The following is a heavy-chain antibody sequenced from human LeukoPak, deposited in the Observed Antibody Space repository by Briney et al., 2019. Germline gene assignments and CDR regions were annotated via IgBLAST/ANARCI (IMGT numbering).Heavy chain of an antibody. J-gene: IGHJ5*02. CDR2: INHSGST. V-gene: IGHV4-34*01. CDR3: ARATYYDFWSGYFRQGGDWFDP. CDR1: GGSFSGYY. D-gene: IGHD3-3*01. Sequence: SETLSLTCAVYGGSFSGYYWSWIRQPPGKGLEWIGEINHSGSTNYNPSPKSRVTISVDTSKNQFSLKLSSVTAADTAVYYCARATYYDFWSGYFRQGGDWFDPWGQGTLVTVSS.